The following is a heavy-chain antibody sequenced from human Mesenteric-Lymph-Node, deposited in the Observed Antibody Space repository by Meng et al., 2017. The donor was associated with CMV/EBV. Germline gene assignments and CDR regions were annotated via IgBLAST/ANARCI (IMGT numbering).Heavy chain of an antibody. J-gene: IGHJ4*02. V-gene: IGHV4-4*02. Sequence: VSGGSNSSSNWWSWVRQPPGKGLEWIGEIYHSGSTNYNPSLKSRVTISVDKSKNQFSLKLSSVTAADTAVYYCARLLSSGSDYLDYWGQGTLVTVSS. CDR2: IYHSGST. D-gene: IGHD3-10*01. CDR1: GGSNSSSNW. CDR3: ARLLSSGSDYLDY.